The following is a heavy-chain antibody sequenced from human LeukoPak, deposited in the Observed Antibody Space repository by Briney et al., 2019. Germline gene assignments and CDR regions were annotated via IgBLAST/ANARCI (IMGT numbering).Heavy chain of an antibody. V-gene: IGHV1-2*02. Sequence: ASVKVSCKASGYTFTGYYMHWVRQAPGQGLEWMGWINPNSGGTNYAQKLQGRVAMTTDTSTSTAYMELRSLRSDDTAVYYCAGPHSSGYYWLYFQHWGQGTLVTVSS. J-gene: IGHJ1*01. CDR1: GYTFTGYY. CDR2: INPNSGGT. CDR3: AGPHSSGYYWLYFQH. D-gene: IGHD3-22*01.